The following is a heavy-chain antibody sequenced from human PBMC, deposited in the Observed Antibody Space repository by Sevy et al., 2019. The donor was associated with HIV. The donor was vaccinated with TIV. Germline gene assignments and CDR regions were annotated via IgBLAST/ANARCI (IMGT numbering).Heavy chain of an antibody. CDR1: GFTCSNAW. V-gene: IGHV3-15*01. Sequence: GGSLRLSCAASGFTCSNAWMSWVRQAPGKGLEWVGRIKSKTDGGTTDYAAPVKGRFTISTGESKNTLYLQMNSLKTEDTAVYYCTTDTGISDYDFWSGRDDTFDKWGQGTMVTGSS. CDR3: TTDTGISDYDFWSGRDDTFDK. D-gene: IGHD3-3*01. J-gene: IGHJ3*02. CDR2: IKSKTDGGTT.